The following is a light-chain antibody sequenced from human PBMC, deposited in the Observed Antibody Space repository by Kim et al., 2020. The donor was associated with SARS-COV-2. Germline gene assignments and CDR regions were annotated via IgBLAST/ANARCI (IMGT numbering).Light chain of an antibody. J-gene: IGLJ1*01. CDR2: GNN. V-gene: IGLV1-44*01. Sequence: ELTQPPSASGAPGQRVTISCSGSNSNIGSQNVNWYQQLPGTTPKLLIYGNNQRPSGVPDRFSGSKSATSASLAISGLQSEDEGDYYCAAWDDSLTGYVFGTGTKVTVL. CDR3: AAWDDSLTGYV. CDR1: NSNIGSQN.